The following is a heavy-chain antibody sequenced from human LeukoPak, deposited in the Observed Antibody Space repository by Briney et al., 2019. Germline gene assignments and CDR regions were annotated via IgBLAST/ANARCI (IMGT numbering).Heavy chain of an antibody. D-gene: IGHD5-18*01. CDR1: GFTFSTYR. J-gene: IGHJ4*02. V-gene: IGHV3-23*01. CDR2: ISGSGGST. Sequence: PGGSLRLSCAASGFTFSTYRMSWVRQAPGKGLEWVSAISGSGGSTYYADSVKGRFTISRDNSKNTLYLQMNSLRAEDTAVYYCAKDSAIRQDTAMVTVYFDYWGQGTLVTVSS. CDR3: AKDSAIRQDTAMVTVYFDY.